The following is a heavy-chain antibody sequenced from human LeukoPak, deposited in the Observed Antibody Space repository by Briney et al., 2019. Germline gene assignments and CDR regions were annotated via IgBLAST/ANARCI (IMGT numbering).Heavy chain of an antibody. CDR1: GFTFSSYA. CDR3: AKKGTYYYGSGSYPFDY. Sequence: TGGSLRLSCAASGFTFSSYAMSWVRQAPGKGLEWVSAISGSGGSTYYADSVKGRFTISRDNSKNTLYLQMNSLRAEDTAVYYRAKKGTYYYGSGSYPFDYWGQGTLVTVSS. D-gene: IGHD3-10*01. CDR2: ISGSGGST. J-gene: IGHJ4*02. V-gene: IGHV3-23*01.